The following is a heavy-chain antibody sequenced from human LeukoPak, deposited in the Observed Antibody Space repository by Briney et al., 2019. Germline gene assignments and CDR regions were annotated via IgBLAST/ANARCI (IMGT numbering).Heavy chain of an antibody. CDR2: ISWNSGSI. CDR1: GFTFDDYA. J-gene: IGHJ4*02. Sequence: GGSLRLSCAASGFTFDDYAMRWVRQAPGKGLESVSGISWNSGSIGYADSVKGRFTISRDNSKNTLYLQMNILRAEDTAVYYCARADYYDSSGPPMIWGQGTLVTVSS. V-gene: IGHV3-9*01. D-gene: IGHD3-22*01. CDR3: ARADYYDSSGPPMI.